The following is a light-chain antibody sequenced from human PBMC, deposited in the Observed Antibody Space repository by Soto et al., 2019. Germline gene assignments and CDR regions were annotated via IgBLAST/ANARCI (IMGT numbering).Light chain of an antibody. Sequence: EIVLTQSPGTLSLSPGERATLSCRASQSISSSFLAWYQQKPGQAPRLLIYGVSRRATGIPDRSSGSGSGTDFTLTISRLEPEDFAVYYCQQYDSSRTFGQGTKV. CDR1: QSISSSF. V-gene: IGKV3-20*01. J-gene: IGKJ1*01. CDR3: QQYDSSRT. CDR2: GVS.